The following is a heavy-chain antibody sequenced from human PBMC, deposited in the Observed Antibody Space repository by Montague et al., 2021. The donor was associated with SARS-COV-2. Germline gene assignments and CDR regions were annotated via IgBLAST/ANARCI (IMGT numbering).Heavy chain of an antibody. V-gene: IGHV6-1*01. CDR3: TSGREGNYNVMDV. D-gene: IGHD1-1*01. CDR2: TYYRSKWYN. CDR1: GDSVSSNSAT. Sequence: CAISGDSVSSNSATWNWVGQSPSRGLEWLGRTYYRSKWYNDYAVXVRGRVTINPDTSKNQFSLQLNSVTPEDTAIYYCTSGREGNYNVMDVWGQGTTVTVSS. J-gene: IGHJ6*02.